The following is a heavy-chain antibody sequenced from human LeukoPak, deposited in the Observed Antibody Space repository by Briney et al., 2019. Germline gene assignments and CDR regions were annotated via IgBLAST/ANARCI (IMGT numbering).Heavy chain of an antibody. CDR3: ARASPYDSSGYYFGAFDL. J-gene: IGHJ2*01. CDR2: IYYSGST. Sequence: SETLSLTCTVSGGPISSGGYYWSWIRQHPGKGLEWIGYIYYSGSTYYNPSLKSRVTISVDTSKNQFSLKLSSVTAADTAVYYCARASPYDSSGYYFGAFDLWGRGTLVTVSS. D-gene: IGHD3-22*01. CDR1: GGPISSGGYY. V-gene: IGHV4-31*03.